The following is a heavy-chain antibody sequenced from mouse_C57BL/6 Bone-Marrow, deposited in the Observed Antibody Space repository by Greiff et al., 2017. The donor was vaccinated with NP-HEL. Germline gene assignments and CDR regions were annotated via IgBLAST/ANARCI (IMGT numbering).Heavy chain of an antibody. CDR3: ARSGYYSNSAWFAY. Sequence: VQLQQPGAELVKPGASVKMSCKASGYTFTSYWITWVKQRPGQGLEWIGDIYPGSGSTNYNEKFKSKATLTVDTSSSTAYMQLSSLTSEDSAVYYCARSGYYSNSAWFAYWGQGTLVTVSA. CDR2: IYPGSGST. CDR1: GYTFTSYW. D-gene: IGHD2-5*01. J-gene: IGHJ3*01. V-gene: IGHV1-55*01.